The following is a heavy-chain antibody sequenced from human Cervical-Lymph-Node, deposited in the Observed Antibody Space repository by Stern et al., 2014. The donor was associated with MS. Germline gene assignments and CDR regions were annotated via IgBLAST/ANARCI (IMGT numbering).Heavy chain of an antibody. CDR3: ARDKSSGCDY. J-gene: IGHJ4*02. Sequence: VQLLESGAEVKKPGASVKVSCKASGYTFTNKPIHWVRQAPGQGLEWMGRINVANDNIKSSQKFQGRIAFTTDTAATTAYMELSSLRSEDTAVYYCARDKSSGCDYWGQGTLVIVSS. V-gene: IGHV1-3*01. CDR1: GYTFTNKP. D-gene: IGHD3-22*01. CDR2: INVANDNI.